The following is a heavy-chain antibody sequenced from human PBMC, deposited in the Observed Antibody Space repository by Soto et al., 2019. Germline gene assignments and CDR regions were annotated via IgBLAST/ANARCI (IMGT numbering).Heavy chain of an antibody. V-gene: IGHV1-18*01. CDR1: GYTLTSYG. D-gene: IGHD6-13*01. CDR2: NSANNGNT. J-gene: IGHJ4*02. CDR3: ARPLQQLAPNFDY. Sequence: GASVKVSCKASGYTLTSYGISWVRQAPGQGLEWMGWNSANNGNTNYAQKIQGRVTMTTDTSTNTAYMELRSLRSDDTAVYYCARPLQQLAPNFDYWGQGTLVTVSS.